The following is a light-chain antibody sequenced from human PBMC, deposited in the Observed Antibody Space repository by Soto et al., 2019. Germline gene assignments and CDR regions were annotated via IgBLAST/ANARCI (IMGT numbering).Light chain of an antibody. CDR1: QSISNW. V-gene: IGKV1-5*03. J-gene: IGKJ1*01. CDR2: KAS. CDR3: QQYNSYSWT. Sequence: DIQMTQSPSTLSASVGDRVTITCRASQSISNWLAWYQQRPGKPPKILIYKASNLESGVPSRFSGSGSGTEFTLIISRLQPDDFATYYCQQYNSYSWTFGQGTKVDIK.